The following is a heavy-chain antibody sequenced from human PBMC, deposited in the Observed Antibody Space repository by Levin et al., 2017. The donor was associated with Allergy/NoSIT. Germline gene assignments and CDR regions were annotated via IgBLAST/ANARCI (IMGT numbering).Heavy chain of an antibody. CDR1: GFTFRSYA. CDR2: ISGSGGST. CDR3: AKGQLLLQDAFDI. Sequence: LSLPCAASGFTFRSYAMSWVRQAPGKGLEWVSAISGSGGSTYYADSVKGRFTISRDNSKNTLYLQMNSLRAEDTAVYYCAKGQLLLQDAFDIWGQGTMVTVSS. D-gene: IGHD2-2*01. V-gene: IGHV3-23*01. J-gene: IGHJ3*02.